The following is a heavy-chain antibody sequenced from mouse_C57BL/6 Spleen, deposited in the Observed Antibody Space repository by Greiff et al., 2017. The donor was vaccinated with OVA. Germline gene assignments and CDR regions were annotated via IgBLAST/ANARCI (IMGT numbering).Heavy chain of an antibody. V-gene: IGHV1-64*01. CDR3: ARSQYYGSSPFDY. CDR1: GYTFTSYW. Sequence: QVQLQQSGAELVKPGASVKLSCKASGYTFTSYWMHWVKQRPGQGLEWIGMIHPNSGSTNYNEKFKSKATLTVDKSSSTAYMQLSSLTSEDSAVYYCARSQYYGSSPFDYWGQGTTLTVSS. D-gene: IGHD1-1*01. J-gene: IGHJ2*01. CDR2: IHPNSGST.